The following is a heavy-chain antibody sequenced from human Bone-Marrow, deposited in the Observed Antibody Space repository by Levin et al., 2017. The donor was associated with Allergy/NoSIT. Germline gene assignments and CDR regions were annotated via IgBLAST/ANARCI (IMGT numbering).Heavy chain of an antibody. J-gene: IGHJ6*02. CDR1: GLSFSNYD. CDR2: ISGGSSRI. Sequence: PGESLKISCAASGLSFSNYDMNWVRQAPGKGLEWVSSISGGSSRIYYADSVKGRFTISRDNAKNSLYLQMNSLRVEDTAVYYCASWAMFYYDSSDFDYFYYGMDVWGQGTTVTVSS. V-gene: IGHV3-21*06. D-gene: IGHD3-22*01. CDR3: ASWAMFYYDSSDFDYFYYGMDV.